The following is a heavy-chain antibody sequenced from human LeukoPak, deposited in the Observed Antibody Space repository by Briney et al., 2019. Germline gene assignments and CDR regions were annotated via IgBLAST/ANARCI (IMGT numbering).Heavy chain of an antibody. Sequence: GGSLRLSCAASGFTFSSYEMNWVRQAPGKGLEWVSSISSSSSYIYYADSVKGRFTISRDNAKNSLYLQMNSLRAEDTAVYYCARALRGATGYYYYMVAWGKGTTVTISS. CDR1: GFTFSSYE. D-gene: IGHD5-12*01. J-gene: IGHJ6*03. CDR2: ISSSSSYI. CDR3: ARALRGATGYYYYMVA. V-gene: IGHV3-21*01.